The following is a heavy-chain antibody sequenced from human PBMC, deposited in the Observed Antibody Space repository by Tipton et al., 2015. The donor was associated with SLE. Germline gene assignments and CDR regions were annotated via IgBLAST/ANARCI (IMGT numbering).Heavy chain of an antibody. Sequence: QLVQSGAEVKKPGASVKVSCKASGYTFSAFGITWVRQAPGQGLEWMGWISTYNGDTKFAQRLQGRVTMTKDTSTNTAYMELRSLRFDDTAVYYCARGPYCSGGTCGPRFDPWGQGTLVTVSS. CDR2: ISTYNGDT. V-gene: IGHV1-18*01. CDR3: ARGPYCSGGTCGPRFDP. J-gene: IGHJ5*02. D-gene: IGHD2-15*01. CDR1: GYTFSAFG.